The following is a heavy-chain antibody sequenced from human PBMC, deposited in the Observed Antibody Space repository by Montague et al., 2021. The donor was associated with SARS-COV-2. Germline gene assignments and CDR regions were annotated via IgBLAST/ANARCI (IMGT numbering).Heavy chain of an antibody. V-gene: IGHV3-21*01. J-gene: IGHJ6*02. CDR1: GFTFSSYS. CDR3: ARDPLDCGLWSSGSYYNAYYYYYGMDV. CDR2: ISSSSSYI. D-gene: IGHD3-10*01. Sequence: SLRLSCAASGFTFSSYSMNWVRQAPGKGLEWVSSISSSSSYIYYADSVKGRFTISRDNAKNSLYLQMNSLRAEDTAVYYCARDPLDCGLWSSGSYYNAYYYYYGMDVWGQGTTVTVSS.